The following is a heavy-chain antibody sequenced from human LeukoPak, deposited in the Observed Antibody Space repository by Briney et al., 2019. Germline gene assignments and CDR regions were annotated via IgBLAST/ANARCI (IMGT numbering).Heavy chain of an antibody. CDR1: GGSISSYY. Sequence: SETLSLTCTVSGGSISSYYWIWIRQPPGKGLEWIGYIYYSGSTNYNPSLKSRVTISIDTSKNQFSLKLSSVTAADTAVYYCARQDYNYGMDVWGQGTTVTVSS. CDR3: ARQDYNYGMDV. CDR2: IYYSGST. J-gene: IGHJ6*02. V-gene: IGHV4-59*08.